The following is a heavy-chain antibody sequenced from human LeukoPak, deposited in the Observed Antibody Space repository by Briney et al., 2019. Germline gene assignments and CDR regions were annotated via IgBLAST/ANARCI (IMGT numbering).Heavy chain of an antibody. D-gene: IGHD3-9*01. CDR3: ARVPGLRYFDFHPYSMDV. CDR2: INTNTGNP. J-gene: IGHJ6*02. V-gene: IGHV7-4-1*02. Sequence: GASVKVSCKASGYTFTRYAMNWVRQAPGQGLEWMGWINTNTGNPTYAQGFTGRFVFSLDTSVSTAYLQISSLKAEDTAVYYCARVPGLRYFDFHPYSMDVWGQGTTVTVSS. CDR1: GYTFTRYA.